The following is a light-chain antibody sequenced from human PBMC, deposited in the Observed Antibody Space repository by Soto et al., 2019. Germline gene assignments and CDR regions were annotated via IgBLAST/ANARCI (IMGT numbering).Light chain of an antibody. CDR3: NQWNT. CDR2: DRS. Sequence: EIMMTHSPATLSVSTRESATLSCRASQSVSTYLAWYQQNPGQPPGLLIYDRSYRVAGIPTRFTGSRSGTDFTLPLSSLEPEDFGLYFCNQWNTFGQGTRLEIK. J-gene: IGKJ5*01. CDR1: QSVSTY. V-gene: IGKV3-11*01.